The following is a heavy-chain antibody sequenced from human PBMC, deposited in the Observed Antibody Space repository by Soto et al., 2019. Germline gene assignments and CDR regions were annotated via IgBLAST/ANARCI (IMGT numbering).Heavy chain of an antibody. CDR2: MLQSGSA. D-gene: IGHD5-18*01. J-gene: IGHJ3*01. CDR1: GVSISTSTYS. CDR3: ARAGYRYGANAFDV. V-gene: IGHV4-30-2*01. Sequence: QLQLQESGSGLVKPSQTLSLTCAVSGVSISTSTYSWSWIRQTPGKGLEWIGYMLQSGSAYYNPSLKNRVTISADSSKNQFSLKLTSMTAADTAVYYCARAGYRYGANAFDVWDQGTIVTVSS.